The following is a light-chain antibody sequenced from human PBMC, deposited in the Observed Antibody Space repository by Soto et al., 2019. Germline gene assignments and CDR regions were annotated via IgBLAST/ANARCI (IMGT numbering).Light chain of an antibody. Sequence: QSALTQPASLSGSPGQSITLSCTGTSSDLDGYNYVSWYQQHPGEAPKLIIYDVNNRPSGVSSRFSGSKSGSTASLTISGLKTEDEADYFCSSSTSGNTVVFGGGTKLTVL. CDR3: SSSTSGNTVV. CDR1: SSDLDGYNY. V-gene: IGLV2-14*03. J-gene: IGLJ2*01. CDR2: DVN.